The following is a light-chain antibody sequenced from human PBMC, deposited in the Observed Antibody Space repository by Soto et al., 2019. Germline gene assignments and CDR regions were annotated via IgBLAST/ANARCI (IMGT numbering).Light chain of an antibody. V-gene: IGLV1-40*01. J-gene: IGLJ1*01. CDR3: KSYDISPSGSI. CDR2: LNN. CDR1: SSNIAEGYA. Sequence: QALGTLAPWVSGARGQRFTISCTGSSSNIAEGYAVNWYQQLPGAVPILVIYLNNNRPSGVPDRISGSKYGTSASLAITGLQADDEADYYCKSYDISPSGSIFGTGTKVTVL.